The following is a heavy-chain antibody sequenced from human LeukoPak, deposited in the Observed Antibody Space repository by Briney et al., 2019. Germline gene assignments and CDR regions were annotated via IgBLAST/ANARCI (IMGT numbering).Heavy chain of an antibody. D-gene: IGHD3-22*01. Sequence: PGGSLRLSCAASGFSFRGFPMYWVRQAPGKGLEWVALISYDERNKYYADSVKGRFTISRDNSKNTLYLQMNSLRAEDTAVYYCAKNYDSGGYYPDYWGQGTLVTVSS. CDR1: GFSFRGFP. V-gene: IGHV3-30*18. CDR3: AKNYDSGGYYPDY. CDR2: ISYDERNK. J-gene: IGHJ4*02.